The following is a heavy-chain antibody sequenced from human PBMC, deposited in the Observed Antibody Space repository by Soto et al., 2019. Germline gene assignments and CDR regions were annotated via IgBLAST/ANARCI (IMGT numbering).Heavy chain of an antibody. CDR1: GGSISSYY. Sequence: SETLSLTCTVSGGSISSYYWSWIRQPPGKGLEWIGYIYYSGSTNYNPSLKSRVTISVDTSKNQFSLKLSSVTAADTAVYYCARQHTGYSSSWYQPFDPWGQGTLVTVSS. J-gene: IGHJ5*02. D-gene: IGHD6-13*01. CDR3: ARQHTGYSSSWYQPFDP. CDR2: IYYSGST. V-gene: IGHV4-59*01.